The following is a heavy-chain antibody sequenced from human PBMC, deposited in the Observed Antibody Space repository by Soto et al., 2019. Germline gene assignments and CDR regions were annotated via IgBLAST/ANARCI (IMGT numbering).Heavy chain of an antibody. J-gene: IGHJ6*03. CDR3: ARKGAAASYAHYYMDV. Sequence: SETLSLTCTVSGGSISSYYWRWIRQPPGKGLEWIGYIYYSGSTNYNPSLKSRVTISVDTSRNRFSLNLTSATAADTAVYYCARKGAAASYAHYYMDVWGRGTAVTVSS. CDR1: GGSISSYY. D-gene: IGHD6-13*01. CDR2: IYYSGST. V-gene: IGHV4-59*01.